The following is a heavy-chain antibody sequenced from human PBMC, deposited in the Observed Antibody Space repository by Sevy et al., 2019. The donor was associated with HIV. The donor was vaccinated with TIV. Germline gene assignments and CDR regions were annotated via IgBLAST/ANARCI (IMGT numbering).Heavy chain of an antibody. J-gene: IGHJ4*02. CDR1: GFTFSSYS. Sequence: GGSLRLSCAASGFTFSSYSMNWVHQAPGKGLEWVSSISSSSSYIYYADSVKGRFTISRDNAKNSLYLQMNSLRAEDTAVYYCARGNKLAAAVPDYWGQGTLVTVSS. CDR3: ARGNKLAAAVPDY. V-gene: IGHV3-21*01. D-gene: IGHD6-13*01. CDR2: ISSSSSYI.